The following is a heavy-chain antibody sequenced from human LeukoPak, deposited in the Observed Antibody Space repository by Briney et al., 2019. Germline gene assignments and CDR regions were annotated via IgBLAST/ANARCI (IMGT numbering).Heavy chain of an antibody. V-gene: IGHV3-11*01. CDR1: GFTFSDYY. CDR3: ARVVPAAIYYFDY. CDR2: ISSSGSTI. D-gene: IGHD2-2*01. Sequence: PGGSLRLSCAASGFTFSDYYMSWIRQAPGKGLEWVSYISSSGSTIYYADSVKGRFTISRDNAKNSLYLQMNSLRAEDTAVYYCARVVPAAIYYFDYWGQGTLVTVSS. J-gene: IGHJ4*02.